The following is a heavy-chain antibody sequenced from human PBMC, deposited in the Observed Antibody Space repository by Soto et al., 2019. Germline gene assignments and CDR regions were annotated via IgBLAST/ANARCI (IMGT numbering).Heavy chain of an antibody. CDR1: GFTFSSYW. D-gene: IGHD3-22*01. Sequence: GGSLRLSCAASGFTFSSYWMHRVRQAPGKGLVWVSHINSDGSDTTYADSVKGRFTISRDNSKNTLYLQMNSLRAEDTAVYYCARPHSSGYYSDAFDIWGQGTMVTVSS. J-gene: IGHJ3*02. CDR3: ARPHSSGYYSDAFDI. CDR2: INSDGSDT. V-gene: IGHV3-74*01.